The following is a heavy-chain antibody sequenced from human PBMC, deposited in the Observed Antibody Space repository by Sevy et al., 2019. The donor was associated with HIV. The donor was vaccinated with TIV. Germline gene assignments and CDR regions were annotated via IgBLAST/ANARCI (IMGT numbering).Heavy chain of an antibody. CDR3: AKALNPALESMTEVVLRTLKGLDV. V-gene: IGHV3-23*01. Sequence: GGSLRLSCAASGFTFNTHAMSWVRQAPGKGLEWVSLISGPGISTYYADSVKGRFTISRDNSKNTLYLQMNNLRDDDTAVYYCAKALNPALESMTEVVLRTLKGLDVWGQGTTVTVSS. D-gene: IGHD3-22*01. J-gene: IGHJ3*01. CDR1: GFTFNTHA. CDR2: ISGPGIST.